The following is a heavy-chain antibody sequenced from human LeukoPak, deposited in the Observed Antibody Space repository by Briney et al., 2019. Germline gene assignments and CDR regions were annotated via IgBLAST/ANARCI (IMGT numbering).Heavy chain of an antibody. D-gene: IGHD3-22*01. CDR3: ARGSTMIGQGHYAFDI. CDR1: GGSISSYY. J-gene: IGHJ3*02. CDR2: MYYSGRT. Sequence: TSETLSLTCTVSGGSISSYYWSWIRQPPGKGLEWIGYMYYSGRTSYNPSLKSRVTISVDTSKNHFSLKLRSVTAADTAVYYCARGSTMIGQGHYAFDIWGQGTMVTVSS. V-gene: IGHV4-59*01.